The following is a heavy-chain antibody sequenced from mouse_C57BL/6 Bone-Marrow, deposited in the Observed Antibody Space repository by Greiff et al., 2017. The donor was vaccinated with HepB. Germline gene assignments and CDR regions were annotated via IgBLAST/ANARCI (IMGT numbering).Heavy chain of an antibody. J-gene: IGHJ4*01. CDR2: IYPRSGNT. CDR1: GYTFTSYG. Sequence: QVQLQQSGAELARPGASVKLSCKASGYTFTSYGISWVKQRTGQGLEWIGEIYPRSGNTYYNEKFKGKATLTADKSSSTAYMELRSLTSEDSAVYFCAREEAPYYYAMDYWGQGTSVTVSS. V-gene: IGHV1-81*01. CDR3: AREEAPYYYAMDY.